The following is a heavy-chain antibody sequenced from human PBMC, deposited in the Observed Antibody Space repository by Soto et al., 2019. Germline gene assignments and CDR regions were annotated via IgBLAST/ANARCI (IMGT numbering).Heavy chain of an antibody. CDR2: ISGSGGST. CDR1: GFTFSSYA. CDR3: GAPWFGPWAFDY. Sequence: LSLTCAASGFTFSSYAMSWVRQAPGKGLEWVSAISGSGGSTYYADSVKGRFTISRDNSKNTLYLQMNSLRAEDTAVYYCGAPWFGPWAFDYWGQGTLVTVSS. J-gene: IGHJ4*02. V-gene: IGHV3-23*01. D-gene: IGHD3-10*01.